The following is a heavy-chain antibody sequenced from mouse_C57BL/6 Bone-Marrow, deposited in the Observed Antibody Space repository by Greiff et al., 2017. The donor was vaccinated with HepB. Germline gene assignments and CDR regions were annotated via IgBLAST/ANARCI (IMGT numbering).Heavy chain of an antibody. J-gene: IGHJ4*01. CDR2: SRNKANDYTT. Sequence: EVKLVESGGGLVQSGRSLRLSCATSGFTFSDFYMEWVRQAPGKGLEWIAASRNKANDYTTEYSASVKGRFIVSRDTSQSIRYLQMNALRAEDTAIYYCARDEGGPAMDYWGQGTSVTVSS. V-gene: IGHV7-1*01. CDR3: ARDEGGPAMDY. CDR1: GFTFSDFY.